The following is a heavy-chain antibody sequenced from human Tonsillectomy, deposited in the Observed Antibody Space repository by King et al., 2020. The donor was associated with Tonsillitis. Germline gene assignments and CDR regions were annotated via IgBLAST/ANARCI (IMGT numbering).Heavy chain of an antibody. CDR1: GGSISSYY. Sequence: QLQESGPGLVKPSETLSLTCTVSGGSISSYYWSWIRQPPGKGLEWIGYIYYSGSTNYNPSLKSRVTISVDTSKNQFSLKLSSVTAADTAVYYCARGRGDYGDYFDYWGQGTLVTVSP. D-gene: IGHD4-17*01. CDR3: ARGRGDYGDYFDY. J-gene: IGHJ4*02. V-gene: IGHV4-59*01. CDR2: IYYSGST.